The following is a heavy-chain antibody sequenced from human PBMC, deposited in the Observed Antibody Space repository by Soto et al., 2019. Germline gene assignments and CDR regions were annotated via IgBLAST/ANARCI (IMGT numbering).Heavy chain of an antibody. D-gene: IGHD3-9*01. V-gene: IGHV1-69*13. Sequence: SVKVSCKASGYIFTSYAMQWVRHAPGQRLEWMGGITRMFGTTNYAQKFQGRVTITADESATTAYMELSTLTSDDTGVYYCARSTPGYYYYGMDLWGQGTTVTVSS. J-gene: IGHJ6*02. CDR3: ARSTPGYYYYGMDL. CDR2: ITRMFGTT. CDR1: GYIFTSYA.